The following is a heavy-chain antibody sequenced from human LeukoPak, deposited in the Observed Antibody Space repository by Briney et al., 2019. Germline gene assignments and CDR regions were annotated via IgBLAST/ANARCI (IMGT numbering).Heavy chain of an antibody. CDR3: AKDKFSYGSGTLDAFDI. Sequence: PGGSLRLSCAASGFTFSSYWMTWVRQAPGKGLEWVSSISSSSSTIYYADSVKGRFTISRDNAKNSLYLQMNSLRAEDTAVYYCAKDKFSYGSGTLDAFDIWGQGTTVTVSS. CDR2: ISSSSSTI. V-gene: IGHV3-48*01. D-gene: IGHD3-10*01. J-gene: IGHJ3*02. CDR1: GFTFSSYW.